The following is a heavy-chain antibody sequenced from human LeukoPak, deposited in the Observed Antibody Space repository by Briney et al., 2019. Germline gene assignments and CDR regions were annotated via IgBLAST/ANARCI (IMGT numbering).Heavy chain of an antibody. CDR3: AKDLYSSSWYGGYY. CDR1: GFTFSSYA. CDR2: IGGRGGST. J-gene: IGHJ4*02. V-gene: IGHV3-23*01. D-gene: IGHD6-13*01. Sequence: GGSLRLSCAASGFTFSSYAMSWVRQAPGKGLEWVSAIGGRGGSTYYADSVKGRFTISRDKSKNTLYLQMNSLRAEDTAVYYCAKDLYSSSWYGGYYWGQGTLVTVSS.